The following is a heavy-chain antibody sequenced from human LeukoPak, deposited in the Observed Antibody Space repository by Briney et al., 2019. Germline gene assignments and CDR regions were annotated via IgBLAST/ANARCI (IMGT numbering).Heavy chain of an antibody. CDR2: IKEDGSEK. Sequence: PGGSLRLSCAASGFTFSNYWVSWVRQAPGKGLEWVAIIKEDGSEKYYVDSVKGRFTISRDNARNSLYLQMNSLRAEDTAVYYCASGRQLGYWGQGTLVTVSS. J-gene: IGHJ4*02. D-gene: IGHD6-13*01. CDR1: GFTFSNYW. CDR3: ASGRQLGY. V-gene: IGHV3-7*01.